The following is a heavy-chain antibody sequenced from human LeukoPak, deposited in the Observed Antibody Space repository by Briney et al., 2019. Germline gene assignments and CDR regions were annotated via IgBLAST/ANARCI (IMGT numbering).Heavy chain of an antibody. J-gene: IGHJ4*02. V-gene: IGHV3-30*03. CDR3: ARAKGLDY. Sequence: GGSLRLSCAASGFTFSSYGMHWVRQAPGEGLEWVAVISYDGSNKYYADSVKGRFTTSRDNSKNTLYLQMNSLRAEDTAVYYCARAKGLDYWGQGTLVTVSS. CDR2: ISYDGSNK. CDR1: GFTFSSYG.